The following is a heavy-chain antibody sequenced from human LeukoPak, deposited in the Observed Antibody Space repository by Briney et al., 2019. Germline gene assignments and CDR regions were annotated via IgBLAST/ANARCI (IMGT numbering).Heavy chain of an antibody. CDR3: ARDHISGGYYGSGDGMDV. CDR2: IYYSGST. D-gene: IGHD3-10*01. CDR1: GGSVSSGSYY. V-gene: IGHV4-61*01. Sequence: SETLSLTCTVSGGSVSSGSYYWSWIRQPPGKGLEWIVYIYYSGSTNYNPSLKSRVTISVDTSKNQFSLKLSSVTAADTAVYYCARDHISGGYYGSGDGMDVWGQGTTVTVSS. J-gene: IGHJ6*02.